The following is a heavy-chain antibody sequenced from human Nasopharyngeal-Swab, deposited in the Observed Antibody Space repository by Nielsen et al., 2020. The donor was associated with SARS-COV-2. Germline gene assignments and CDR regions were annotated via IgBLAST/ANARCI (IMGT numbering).Heavy chain of an antibody. CDR1: GFTFSSYA. CDR3: AKDPYSSGWNPGMDV. D-gene: IGHD6-19*01. J-gene: IGHJ6*02. Sequence: GGSLRPSCAASGFTFSSYALSRVPQAPGKGLEWVSVIYSGGSSTYYADSVKGRFTISRDNSKNTLYLQKKSRRAEDTAVYYCAKDPYSSGWNPGMDVWGQGTTVTVSS. CDR2: IYSGGSST. V-gene: IGHV3-23*03.